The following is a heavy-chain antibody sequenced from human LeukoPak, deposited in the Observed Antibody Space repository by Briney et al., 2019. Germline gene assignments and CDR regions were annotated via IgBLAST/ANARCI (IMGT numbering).Heavy chain of an antibody. Sequence: GGSLRLSCAASGFTFSSYGMHWVRQAPGKGLEWVAVIWYDGSKEYYADSVKGRFTISRDNSKNTLYLQMNSLRAEDTAVYYCAKGVPDGGNFDYWGQGTLVTVSS. J-gene: IGHJ4*02. CDR2: IWYDGSKE. CDR1: GFTFSSYG. D-gene: IGHD3-16*01. CDR3: AKGVPDGGNFDY. V-gene: IGHV3-33*06.